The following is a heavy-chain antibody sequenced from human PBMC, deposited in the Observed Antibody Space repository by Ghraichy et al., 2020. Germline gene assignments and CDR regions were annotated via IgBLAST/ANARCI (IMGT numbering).Heavy chain of an antibody. J-gene: IGHJ3*02. V-gene: IGHV4-30-4*01. CDR2: IYYSGST. CDR1: GGSISSGDYY. Sequence: SQTLSLTCTVSGGSISSGDYYWSWIRQPPGKGLEWIGYIYYSGSTYYNPSLKSRVTISVDTSKNQFSLKLSSVTAADTAVYYCARADGPNDAFEIWGQGTMVTVSS. CDR3: ARADGPNDAFEI.